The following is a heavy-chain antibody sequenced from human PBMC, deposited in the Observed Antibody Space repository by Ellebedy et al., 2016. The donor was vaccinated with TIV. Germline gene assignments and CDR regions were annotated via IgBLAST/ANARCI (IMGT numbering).Heavy chain of an antibody. V-gene: IGHV3-30*02. CDR1: EFTFSDYG. Sequence: GESLKISCAASEFTFSDYGMHWVRQAPGKGLAWVALILYDGTNKFYADSVKGRFTVSRDNAKNTLYLQMNSLRAEDTAVYYCARDRDGVFDYWGQGTLVTVSS. CDR3: ARDRDGVFDY. J-gene: IGHJ4*02. CDR2: ILYDGTNK. D-gene: IGHD3-10*01.